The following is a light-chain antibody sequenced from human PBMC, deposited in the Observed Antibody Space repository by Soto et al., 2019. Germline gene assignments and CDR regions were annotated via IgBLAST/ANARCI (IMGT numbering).Light chain of an antibody. V-gene: IGKV1-5*03. CDR2: KAS. Sequence: DIQMTQSPSTLSASVGDRVTISCRASQSISSWLAWYQQKPGKPPKFLIHKASSLESGVPSRFSGSGSGTEFTLTISSLQPDDFATYYCQQYNSSPFTFGQGTKLEIK. J-gene: IGKJ2*01. CDR3: QQYNSSPFT. CDR1: QSISSW.